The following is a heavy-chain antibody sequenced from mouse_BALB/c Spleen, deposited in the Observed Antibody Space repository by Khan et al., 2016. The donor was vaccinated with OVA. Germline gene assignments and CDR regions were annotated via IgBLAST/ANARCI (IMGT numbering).Heavy chain of an antibody. V-gene: IGHV5-6*01. CDR1: GFTFTTYG. CDR2: VSTGGSST. D-gene: IGHD1-1*01. J-gene: IGHJ3*01. CDR3: TGRAYYYDSEGFAY. Sequence: EVQLVESGGDLVKPAGSLNLSCAVSGFTFTTYGMSWVRQPPAKRLEWVATVSTGGSSTYYPASVKGRFTISRDNAKNTLFLQMSGLRSEDTAMFYCTGRAYYYDSEGFAYWGQGTLVTVSA.